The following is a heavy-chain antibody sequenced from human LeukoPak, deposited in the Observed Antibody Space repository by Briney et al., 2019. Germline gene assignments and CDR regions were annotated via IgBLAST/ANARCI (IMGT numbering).Heavy chain of an antibody. J-gene: IGHJ4*02. CDR2: ISGSGGST. Sequence: SGGSLRLSCAASGFTFSSYEMNWVRQAPGKGLEWVSAISGSGGSTYYADSVKGRFTISRDNSKSTLFLQMNSLRAEDTAVYYCAKDPRVGSRVATPCHWGQGTLVTVSS. D-gene: IGHD5-24*01. CDR3: AKDPRVGSRVATPCH. CDR1: GFTFSSYE. V-gene: IGHV3-23*01.